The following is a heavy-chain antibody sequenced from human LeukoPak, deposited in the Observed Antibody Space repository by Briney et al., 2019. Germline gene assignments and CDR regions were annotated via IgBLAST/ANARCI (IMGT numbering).Heavy chain of an antibody. CDR3: ARERRAVVGSPYYMDV. J-gene: IGHJ6*03. CDR1: GCSISSYY. Sequence: SETLSLTCTVSGCSISSYYWSWIRPRPGKGLEGSGYTYYSGSTNYNPSHKSRVTISVDTSKNKFSLKLSSVTAADTAVYYCARERRAVVGSPYYMDVWGKGTTVTVSS. CDR2: TYYSGST. D-gene: IGHD2-15*01. V-gene: IGHV4-59*01.